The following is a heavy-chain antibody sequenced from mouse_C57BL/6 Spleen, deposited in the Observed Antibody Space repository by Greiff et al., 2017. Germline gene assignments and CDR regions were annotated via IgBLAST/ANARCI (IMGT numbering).Heavy chain of an antibody. CDR2: INPNNGGT. CDR1: FYTFTNYN. V-gene: IGHV1-22*01. Sequence: EVQLEEVGPGRVPPAARLPLSFPSSFYTFTNYNIHGVKQSHGKSLEWIGYINPNNGGTSYNQKFQGKATLTVNKSSNTDYMELRSVTSEDSAVYYCARWGLLRYYFDYWGQGTTLTVSS. CDR3: ARWGLLRYYFDY. J-gene: IGHJ2*01. D-gene: IGHD1-1*01.